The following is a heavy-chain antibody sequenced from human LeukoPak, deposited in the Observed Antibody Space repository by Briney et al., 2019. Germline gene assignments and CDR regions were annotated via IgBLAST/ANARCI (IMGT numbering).Heavy chain of an antibody. V-gene: IGHV3-7*01. CDR2: IKKDGSEK. CDR1: GFTFSSYE. CDR3: ARHLSGVTGYTYGRGIDY. J-gene: IGHJ4*02. D-gene: IGHD5-18*01. Sequence: GGSLRLSCAASGFTFSSYEMNWVRQAPGKGLEWVANIKKDGSEKYYADSVKGRFTISRDNAKKSLYLQMNSLRAEDTAVYYCARHLSGVTGYTYGRGIDYWGQGTLVTVSS.